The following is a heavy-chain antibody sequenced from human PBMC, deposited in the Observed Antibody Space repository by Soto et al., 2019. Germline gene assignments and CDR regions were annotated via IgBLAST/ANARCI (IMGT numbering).Heavy chain of an antibody. V-gene: IGHV3-23*01. CDR2: ISGGGDGT. Sequence: EVQLLESGGDWVQPGGSLRLSCAASGFTFNNYAMNWVRQAPGKGLEWVSTISGGGDGTYYAASVKGRFTISRDNSKNTVYLKMNSLRAEDTARYYCAGHLGGINSAVDYWGQGTLVTVSS. J-gene: IGHJ4*02. CDR3: AGHLGGINSAVDY. CDR1: GFTFNNYA. D-gene: IGHD1-26*01.